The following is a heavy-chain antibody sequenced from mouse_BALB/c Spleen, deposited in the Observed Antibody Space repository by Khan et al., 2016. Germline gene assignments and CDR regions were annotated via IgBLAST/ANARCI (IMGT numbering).Heavy chain of an antibody. CDR1: GYTFTNYG. D-gene: IGHD3-1*01. V-gene: IGHV9-3*02. CDR2: INTNTGEP. Sequence: QIQLVQSGPELKKPGETVKISCKASGYTFTNYGMNWVKQAPGKGLKWMGWINTNTGEPTYAEEFKGRFAFSLATSASTAYLQINNLKNDDTATYFCASQTRASGFAYWGQGTLVTVSA. J-gene: IGHJ3*01. CDR3: ASQTRASGFAY.